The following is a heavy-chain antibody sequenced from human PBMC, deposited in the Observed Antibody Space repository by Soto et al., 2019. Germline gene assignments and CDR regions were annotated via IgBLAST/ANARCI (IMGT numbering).Heavy chain of an antibody. V-gene: IGHV3-11*03. J-gene: IGHJ5*02. CDR3: ARRSGSVKVVTNRRNNWFDP. Sequence: GGSLRLSCAASGFTFSAYYMSLIRQAQGKGLEWVSYISSSSSYTNYADSVKGRFTISRDNAKNSLYLQMNSLRAEDTAVYYYARRSGSVKVVTNRRNNWFDPWGQGTLVTVSS. CDR2: ISSSSSYT. CDR1: GFTFSAYY. D-gene: IGHD3-22*01.